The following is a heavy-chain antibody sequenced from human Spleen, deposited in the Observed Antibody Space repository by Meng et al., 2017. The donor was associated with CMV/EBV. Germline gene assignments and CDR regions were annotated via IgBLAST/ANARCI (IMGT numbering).Heavy chain of an antibody. CDR3: AGRNVAVAGGLGFDP. Sequence: ASVKVSCKASGYTFTSYYMHWVRQAPGQGLEWMGIINPSGGSTSYAQKFQGRVTMTRDTSTSTAYMELRSLRSDDTAVYYCAGRNVAVAGGLGFDPWGQGTLVTVSS. J-gene: IGHJ5*02. CDR2: INPSGGST. V-gene: IGHV1-46*01. CDR1: GYTFTSYY. D-gene: IGHD6-19*01.